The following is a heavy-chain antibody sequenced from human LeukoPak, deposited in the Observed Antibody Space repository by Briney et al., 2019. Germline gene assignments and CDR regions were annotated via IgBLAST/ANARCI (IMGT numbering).Heavy chain of an antibody. V-gene: IGHV3-21*04. J-gene: IGHJ3*02. Sequence: GGSLRLSCAASGFTFSSYSMNWVRQAPGKGLEWVSSISSSSSYIYYADSVKGRFTISRDNSKNTLYLQMNSLRAGDMGVYYCAKGGSVTAPDDAFDIWGQGTMVTVSS. CDR2: ISSSSSYI. D-gene: IGHD5/OR15-5a*01. CDR3: AKGGSVTAPDDAFDI. CDR1: GFTFSSYS.